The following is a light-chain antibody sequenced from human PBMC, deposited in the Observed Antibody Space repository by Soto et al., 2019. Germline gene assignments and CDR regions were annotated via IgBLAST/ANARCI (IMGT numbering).Light chain of an antibody. CDR3: QQYYSYPLT. Sequence: AIRMTQSPSSFSASTGDRFTITCRASQGISSYLAWYQQKPGKAPKLLIYAASTLQSGVPSRFSGSGSGTEFTLTISCLQSEDFATYYCQQYYSYPLTFGGGTKVEIK. CDR1: QGISSY. CDR2: AAS. V-gene: IGKV1-8*01. J-gene: IGKJ4*01.